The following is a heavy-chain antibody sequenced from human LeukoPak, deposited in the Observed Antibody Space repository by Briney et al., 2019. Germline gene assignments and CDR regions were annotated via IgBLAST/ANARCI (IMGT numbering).Heavy chain of an antibody. D-gene: IGHD2/OR15-2a*01. V-gene: IGHV4-59*01. J-gene: IGHJ4*02. Sequence: PSETLSLTCTVSGGSISSYYWSWIRQPPGKGLEWIGYIYYSGSTNYNPSLKCRVTISVDTSKNQFSLKLSSVTAADTAVYYCARDSMGPYYFDYWGQGTLVTVSS. CDR2: IYYSGST. CDR1: GGSISSYY. CDR3: ARDSMGPYYFDY.